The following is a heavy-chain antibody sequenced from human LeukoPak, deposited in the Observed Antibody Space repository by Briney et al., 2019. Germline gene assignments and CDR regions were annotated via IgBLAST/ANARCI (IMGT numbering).Heavy chain of an antibody. J-gene: IGHJ4*02. CDR1: GGTFSSYA. CDR2: MNPNSGNT. Sequence: ASVKVSCKASGGTFSSYAINWVRQATGQGLEWMGWMNPNSGNTGYAQKFQGRVTMTRNASISTAYMELSSLRSEDTAVYYCARVAAAGPPDYWGQGTLVTVSS. D-gene: IGHD6-13*01. CDR3: ARVAAAGPPDY. V-gene: IGHV1-8*02.